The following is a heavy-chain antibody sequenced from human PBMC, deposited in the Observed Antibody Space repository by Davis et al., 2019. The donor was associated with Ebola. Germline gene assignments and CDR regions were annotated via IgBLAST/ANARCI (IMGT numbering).Heavy chain of an antibody. V-gene: IGHV1-69*13. Sequence: SVKVSCKTSGGTFSSFAISWVRQAPGQGLEWMGGIIPMFRSPNYAQKFQGRVTITADESIRTVYMELSSLKSEDTAIYYCAREYCIGTNCYQGFDFWGQGALVTVSS. CDR1: GGTFSSFA. CDR3: AREYCIGTNCYQGFDF. J-gene: IGHJ4*02. D-gene: IGHD2-2*01. CDR2: IIPMFRSP.